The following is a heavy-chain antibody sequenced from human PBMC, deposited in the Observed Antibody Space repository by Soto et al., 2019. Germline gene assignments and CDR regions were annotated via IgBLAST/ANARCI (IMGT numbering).Heavy chain of an antibody. Sequence: GGSLRLSCTTSGFTFGDYALSWVRQAPGKGLEWVGFIRRNAYGGTTDYAASVKGRFTISRDDSKSIAYLQMNSLRTEDTALYYCTRASSLDFDFWRQGTLVTVSS. J-gene: IGHJ4*02. V-gene: IGHV3-49*04. CDR1: GFTFGDYA. CDR2: IRRNAYGGTT. CDR3: TRASSLDFDF. D-gene: IGHD3-16*01.